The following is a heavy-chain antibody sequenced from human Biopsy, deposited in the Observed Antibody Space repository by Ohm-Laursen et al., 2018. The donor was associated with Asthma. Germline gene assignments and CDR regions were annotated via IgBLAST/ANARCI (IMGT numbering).Heavy chain of an antibody. CDR1: GLSSSGYY. CDR2: SDHRGNT. V-gene: IGHV4-34*01. CDR3: ARGPEWSGLDI. Sequence: SETLSLTCRMYGLSSSGYYWTWIRQPPGQGLEWIGESDHRGNTNINPTLKSRLTISKDKSANELSLKMKSVTAADTAVYYCARGPEWSGLDIWGQGTTVTVSS. J-gene: IGHJ6*02. D-gene: IGHD3-3*01.